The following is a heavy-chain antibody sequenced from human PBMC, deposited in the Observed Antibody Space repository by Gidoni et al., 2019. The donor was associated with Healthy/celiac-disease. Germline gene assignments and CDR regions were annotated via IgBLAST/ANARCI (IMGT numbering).Heavy chain of an antibody. D-gene: IGHD6-6*01. Sequence: ASVKVSCKASGYTFTGSYMHWVRQAPGHGLEWMGWINPNSGGTNYAQKFQGWVTMTRDTSISTAYMELSRLRSDDTAVYYCARDIAARPGHYYYYGMDVWGQGTTVTVSS. CDR2: INPNSGGT. CDR1: GYTFTGSY. CDR3: ARDIAARPGHYYYYGMDV. V-gene: IGHV1-2*04. J-gene: IGHJ6*02.